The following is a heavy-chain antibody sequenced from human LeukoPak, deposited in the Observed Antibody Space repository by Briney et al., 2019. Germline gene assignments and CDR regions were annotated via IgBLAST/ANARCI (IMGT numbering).Heavy chain of an antibody. J-gene: IGHJ2*01. CDR3: ARGLHPRGSSIAARPLFWYFDL. CDR2: INHSGST. V-gene: IGHV4-39*07. CDR1: GGSISSGSHY. D-gene: IGHD6-6*01. Sequence: PSETLSLTCIVSGGSISSGSHYWAWIRQPPGKGLEWIGEINHSGSTNYNPSLKSRVTISVDTSKNQFSLKLSSVTAADTAVYYCARGLHPRGSSIAARPLFWYFDLWGRGTLVTVSS.